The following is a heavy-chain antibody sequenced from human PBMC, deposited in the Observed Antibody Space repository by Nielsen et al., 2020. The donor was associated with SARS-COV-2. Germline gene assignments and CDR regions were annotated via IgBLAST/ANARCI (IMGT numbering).Heavy chain of an antibody. CDR1: GSSISSYY. CDR3: ARRALGYCSGGSCFDAFDI. V-gene: IGHV4-59*08. J-gene: IGHJ3*02. CDR2: IYYSGST. D-gene: IGHD2-15*01. Sequence: SETLSLTCTVSGSSISSYYWSWIRQPPGKGLEWIGYIYYSGSTNYNPSLKSRVTISVDTSKNQFSLKLSSVTAADTAVYYCARRALGYCSGGSCFDAFDIWGQGTMVTVSS.